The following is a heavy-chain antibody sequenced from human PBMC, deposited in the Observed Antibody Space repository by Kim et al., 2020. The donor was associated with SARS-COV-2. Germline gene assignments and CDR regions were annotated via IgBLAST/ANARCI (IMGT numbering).Heavy chain of an antibody. Sequence: GGSLRLSCAGSGFTFANFAMTWVRQAPGKGLEWVSAISGSGNSTYYADSVKGRFTISRDNSKNTLYLHMNSLRAEDTAVYYCAKDYERWLHLAQGGDYWGQGTLVTVSS. CDR1: GFTFANFA. J-gene: IGHJ4*02. CDR2: ISGSGNST. V-gene: IGHV3-23*01. CDR3: AKDYERWLHLAQGGDY. D-gene: IGHD3-16*01.